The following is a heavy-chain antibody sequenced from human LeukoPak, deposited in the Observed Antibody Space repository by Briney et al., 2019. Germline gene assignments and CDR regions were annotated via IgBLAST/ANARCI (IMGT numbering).Heavy chain of an antibody. CDR2: ISHRGTT. J-gene: IGHJ4*02. D-gene: IGHD6-6*01. CDR3: ARDRGGSSSPIDS. CDR1: GYSISSNYY. Sequence: PSETLSLTCAVSGYSISSNYYWGWIRQPPGKGLEWIGSISHRGTTYYSPSLKSRLTISADTSKNEFSLNVNSMTATDTAVYYCARDRGGSSSPIDSWGQGILVTVSS. V-gene: IGHV4-38-2*02.